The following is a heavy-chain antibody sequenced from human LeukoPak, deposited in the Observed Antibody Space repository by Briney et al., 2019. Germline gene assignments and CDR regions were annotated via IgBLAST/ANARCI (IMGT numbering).Heavy chain of an antibody. J-gene: IGHJ4*02. CDR2: INPSGGST. D-gene: IGHD1-26*01. V-gene: IGHV1-46*01. CDR3: AREHGQWEVRISLDY. CDR1: GYTFTSYY. Sequence: GASVKVSCKASGYTFTSYYMHWVRQAPGQGLDGMGIINPSGGSTSYAQKFQGRVTMTTETSTTTVYMELSSLRSEDTAVYYCAREHGQWEVRISLDYWGQGTLVTVSS.